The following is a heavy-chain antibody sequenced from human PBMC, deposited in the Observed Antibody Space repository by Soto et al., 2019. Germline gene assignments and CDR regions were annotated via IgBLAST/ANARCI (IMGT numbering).Heavy chain of an antibody. CDR2: ITTTTTYI. Sequence: GGALRLSCAASGFTFNRYSRNGVRHPPWQALEWPSSITTTTTYISSDHSLKGRFTISRDNAKNSLYLEMNSLRAEHTAVSYSARDSEDLTSHFVYSGPPTLVTSPQ. V-gene: IGHV3-21*06. CDR1: GFTFNRYS. J-gene: IGHJ4*02. CDR3: ARDSEDLTSHFVY.